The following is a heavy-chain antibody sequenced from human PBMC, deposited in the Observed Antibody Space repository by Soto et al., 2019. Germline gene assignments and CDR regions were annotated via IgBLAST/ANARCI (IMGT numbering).Heavy chain of an antibody. V-gene: IGHV4-61*01. Sequence: TSETLSLTCTVSGGSVSSGSYYWSWTRQPPGKGLEWIGYIYYSGSTNYNPSLKSRVTISVDTSKNQFSLKLSSVTAADTAVYYCARASDILTGYAEKFDYWGQGTLVTVSS. D-gene: IGHD3-9*01. CDR2: IYYSGST. CDR1: GGSVSSGSYY. J-gene: IGHJ4*02. CDR3: ARASDILTGYAEKFDY.